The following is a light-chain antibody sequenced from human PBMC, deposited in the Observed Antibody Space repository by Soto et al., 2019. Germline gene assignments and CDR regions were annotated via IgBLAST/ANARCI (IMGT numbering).Light chain of an antibody. Sequence: EIVMTQSPATLSVSPGERATLSCRASQSVSSNLAWYQQKHGQAPRLLIYGASTRATGIPARFSGSGSVTDFTITISSLQSEDFAVYYCQQYNNWPRTFGQGTKVEIK. V-gene: IGKV3-15*01. CDR1: QSVSSN. CDR3: QQYNNWPRT. CDR2: GAS. J-gene: IGKJ1*01.